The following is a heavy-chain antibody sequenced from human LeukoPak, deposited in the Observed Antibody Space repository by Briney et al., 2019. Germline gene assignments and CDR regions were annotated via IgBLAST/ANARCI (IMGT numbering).Heavy chain of an antibody. Sequence: ASVKVSCKASGYTFTNYGISWVRQAPGQGLEWMGWISAYNGRTHYAQKLQGRVTMTTDTSTSTAYMELRSLRSDDTAMYYCARSSHRLYDYVWGSYESKDYWGQGTLVTVSS. J-gene: IGHJ4*02. D-gene: IGHD3-16*01. CDR2: ISAYNGRT. CDR1: GYTFTNYG. CDR3: ARSSHRLYDYVWGSYESKDY. V-gene: IGHV1-18*01.